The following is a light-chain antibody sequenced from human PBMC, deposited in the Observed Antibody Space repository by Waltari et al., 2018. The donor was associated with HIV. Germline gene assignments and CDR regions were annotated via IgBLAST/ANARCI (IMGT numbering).Light chain of an antibody. J-gene: IGLJ3*02. Sequence: QSVVTQPPSASGTPGQRVSMSCSGSASNIGRNTVNWYQHLPQPAPKLLIYNNAERPSGVPDRFSASKTGTSASLDISGLQSEDEADYYCATWDDGLSGWVFGGGTKLTVL. CDR3: ATWDDGLSGWV. CDR1: ASNIGRNT. V-gene: IGLV1-44*01. CDR2: NNA.